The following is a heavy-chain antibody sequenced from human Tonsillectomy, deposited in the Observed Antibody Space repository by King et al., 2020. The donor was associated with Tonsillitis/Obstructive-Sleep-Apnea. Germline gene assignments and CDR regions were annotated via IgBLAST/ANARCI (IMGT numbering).Heavy chain of an antibody. V-gene: IGHV1-69*10. D-gene: IGHD3-10*01. CDR3: ARDLHYYGSGRDYYYGMDV. CDR1: GGTFSSYA. Sequence: VQLVESGAEVKKPGSSVKVSCKASGGTFSSYAISWVRQAPGQGLEWMGGIIPILGIANYAQKFQGRVTITADKSTSTAYMELSSLRPEDTAVYYCARDLHYYGSGRDYYYGMDVWGQGTTVTVSS. CDR2: IIPILGIA. J-gene: IGHJ6*02.